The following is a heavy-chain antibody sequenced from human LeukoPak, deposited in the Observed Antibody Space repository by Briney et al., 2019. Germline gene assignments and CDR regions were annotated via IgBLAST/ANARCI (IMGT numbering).Heavy chain of an antibody. CDR3: ARNTPSLSTNGMDV. Sequence: GGSLRLSCAVSGFTFIRDSMNWVRQAPGGGVEWVSVISGGSTSTYYADSVKGRFTISRDNAKNSLSMQMDSLRADDTAVYYCARNTPSLSTNGMDVWGQGTAVTV. V-gene: IGHV3-21*01. CDR1: GFTFIRDS. J-gene: IGHJ6*02. D-gene: IGHD3-3*02. CDR2: ISGGSTST.